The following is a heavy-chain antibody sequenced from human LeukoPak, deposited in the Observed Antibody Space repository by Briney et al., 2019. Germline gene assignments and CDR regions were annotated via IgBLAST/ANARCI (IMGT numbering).Heavy chain of an antibody. Sequence: PSETLSLTCTVSGGSISSSSYYWGWIRQPPGKGLEWIGSIYYSGSTYYNPSLKSRVTISVDTSKNQFSLKLSSVTAADTAVYYCARDFNQGAFDIWGQGTMVTVSS. J-gene: IGHJ3*02. V-gene: IGHV4-39*07. CDR2: IYYSGST. CDR1: GGSISSSSYY. CDR3: ARDFNQGAFDI.